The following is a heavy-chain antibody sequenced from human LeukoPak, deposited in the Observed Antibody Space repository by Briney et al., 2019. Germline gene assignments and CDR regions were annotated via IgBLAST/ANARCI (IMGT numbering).Heavy chain of an antibody. V-gene: IGHV3-48*03. CDR1: GFTFSSYE. J-gene: IGHJ4*02. CDR3: ARVWVYLDY. CDR2: ISSSGSTI. D-gene: IGHD3-10*01. Sequence: GGSLRLSCAASGFTFSSYEMNWVRQAPGKGLEWVSYISSSGSTIYYADSVKGRFTISGDNAKNSLYLQMDSLRAEDTAVYYCARVWVYLDYWGQGTLVTVSS.